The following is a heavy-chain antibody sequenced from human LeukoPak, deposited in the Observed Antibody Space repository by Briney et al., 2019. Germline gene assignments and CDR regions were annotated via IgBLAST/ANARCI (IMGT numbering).Heavy chain of an antibody. CDR1: GFTFSNYD. CDR3: ARGYCSGGTCYGGPDY. V-gene: IGHV3-13*01. D-gene: IGHD2-15*01. J-gene: IGHJ4*02. Sequence: GGSLRLSCAASGFTFSNYDMHWVRQGTGKGLEWVSAIGSAGDTYYPGSVKGRFTISRENAKNSLYLQMNSLRAGDTAVYYCARGYCSGGTCYGGPDYWGQGTLVTVS. CDR2: IGSAGDT.